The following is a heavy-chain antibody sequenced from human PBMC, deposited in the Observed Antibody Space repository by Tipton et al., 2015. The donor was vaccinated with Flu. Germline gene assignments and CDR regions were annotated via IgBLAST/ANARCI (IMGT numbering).Heavy chain of an antibody. CDR1: GGSINSSHW. J-gene: IGHJ5*02. Sequence: SLRLSCAVSGGSINSSHWWSWVRQPPGKGLEWIGEISHFGITNYSPSLKSRVTVSVEKAKNQFFLRLTSVTAADTAVYYCARRDYTNYVSDPKSWFDPWGQGTLVAVSS. CDR2: ISHFGIT. V-gene: IGHV4-4*02. D-gene: IGHD4-11*01. CDR3: ARRDYTNYVSDPKSWFDP.